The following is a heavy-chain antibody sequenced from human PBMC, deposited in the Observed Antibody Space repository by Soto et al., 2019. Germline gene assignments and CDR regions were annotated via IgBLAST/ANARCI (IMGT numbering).Heavy chain of an antibody. J-gene: IGHJ6*03. Sequence: HVQLQESGPGLVKPSETLSLTCTVSGTSIRSYYWSWIRQPPGKGLEWIGYIYHSGSTNYNPSLKRRVTISVDTSKSQFSLQLNSVTAADTAVYYCATFSTLRYNYREVWGKGTTVSVSS. CDR1: GTSIRSYY. CDR3: ATFSTLRYNYREV. V-gene: IGHV4-59*08. D-gene: IGHD2-15*01. CDR2: IYHSGST.